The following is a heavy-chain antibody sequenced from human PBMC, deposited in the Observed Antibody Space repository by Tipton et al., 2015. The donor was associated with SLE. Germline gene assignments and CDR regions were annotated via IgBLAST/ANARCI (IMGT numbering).Heavy chain of an antibody. V-gene: IGHV1-24*01. J-gene: IGHJ4*02. CDR2: FDPGDGDT. CDR3: ATPAYTNGWYPWYFDY. D-gene: IGHD6-19*01. Sequence: QVQLVQSGAEVKKPGASVKVSCKVSGSTLSVLSMHWVRQAPGKGLEWMGGFDPGDGDTIYPQKLQGRVTMTEDTSTETAYMELSSLRSEDTAVYYCATPAYTNGWYPWYFDYWGQGTLVTVSS. CDR1: GSTLSVLS.